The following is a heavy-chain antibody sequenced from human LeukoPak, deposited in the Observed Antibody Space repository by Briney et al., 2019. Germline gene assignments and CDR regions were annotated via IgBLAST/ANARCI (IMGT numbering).Heavy chain of an antibody. CDR3: ARGQINVCYFDY. CDR1: GGSFSGYY. D-gene: IGHD3-10*02. CDR2: INHSGST. V-gene: IGHV4-34*01. Sequence: SETLSLTCAVYGGSFSGYYWSWIRQPPGKGLEWIGEINHSGSTNYNPSLKSRVTISVDTSKNQFSLKLSSVTAADTAVYYCARGQINVCYFDYWGQGTLVTVSS. J-gene: IGHJ4*02.